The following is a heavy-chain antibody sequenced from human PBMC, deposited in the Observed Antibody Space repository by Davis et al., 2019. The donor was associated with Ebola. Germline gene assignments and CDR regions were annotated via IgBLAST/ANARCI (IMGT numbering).Heavy chain of an antibody. J-gene: IGHJ5*02. Sequence: AAAVKVSCKASGYTFTSYGISWVRQAPGQGLEWMGRIIPVVDTKDYAQKFQGRVTLTADKATNTAYMELSGLRFDDTAVYYCARGKWFDPWGQGTLVSVTS. CDR2: IIPVVDTK. V-gene: IGHV1-69*04. CDR1: GYTFTSYG. CDR3: ARGKWFDP.